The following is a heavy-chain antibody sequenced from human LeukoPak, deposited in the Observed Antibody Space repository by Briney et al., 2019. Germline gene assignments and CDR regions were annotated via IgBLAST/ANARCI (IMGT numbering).Heavy chain of an antibody. J-gene: IGHJ4*02. CDR3: ASSIVVVPAAISGRVDY. CDR2: IYHSGST. CDR1: GGSISSGGYS. D-gene: IGHD2-2*02. V-gene: IGHV4-30-2*01. Sequence: SETLSLTCAVSGGSISSGGYSWSWIRQPPGKGLEWIGYIYHSGSTYYNPSLKSRVTISVDRSKNQFSLKLSSVTGADTAVYCCASSIVVVPAAISGRVDYWGQGTLVTVSS.